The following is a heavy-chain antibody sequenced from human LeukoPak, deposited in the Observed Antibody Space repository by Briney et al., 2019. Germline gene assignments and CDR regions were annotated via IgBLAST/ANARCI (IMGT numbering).Heavy chain of an antibody. J-gene: IGHJ4*02. V-gene: IGHV1-69*04. CDR1: GGTFSSYA. CDR2: IIPIFGIA. CDR3: AHKTAAAFGY. Sequence: SVKVSCKASGGTFSSYAISWVRQAPGQGLEWMGRIIPIFGIANYAQKFQGRVTMTEDTSTDTAYMELSSLRSEDTAVYYCAHKTAAAFGYWGQGTLVTVSS. D-gene: IGHD2-2*01.